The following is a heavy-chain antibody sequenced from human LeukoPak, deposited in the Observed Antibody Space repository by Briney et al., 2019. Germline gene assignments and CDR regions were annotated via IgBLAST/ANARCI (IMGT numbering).Heavy chain of an antibody. CDR3: ARLKGTTSVFDY. Sequence: GGSLRLSCVASGYTFSGHWMTWVRQAPGKGLEWVVNINPDGGDKFYVDSVKGRFTASRDNAWNSLYLQMDSLRAADTAVYYCARLKGTTSVFDYWGQGTLVTVAS. D-gene: IGHD4-17*01. CDR1: GYTFSGHW. J-gene: IGHJ4*02. CDR2: INPDGGDK. V-gene: IGHV3-7*03.